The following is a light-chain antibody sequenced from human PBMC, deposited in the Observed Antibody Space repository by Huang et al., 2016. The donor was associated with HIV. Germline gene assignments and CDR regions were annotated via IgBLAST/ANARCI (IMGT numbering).Light chain of an antibody. CDR2: GAS. V-gene: IGKV3-15*01. Sequence: EIVMTQSPATLSVSPGERATLPCRASQSVSSDLAWYQQKPGQAPRLLIYGASTRATGSPARFSGSGSGTEFTLTISGLQSEDFAVYYCQQYNNWPPMTFGQGTKVEIK. CDR1: QSVSSD. CDR3: QQYNNWPPMT. J-gene: IGKJ1*01.